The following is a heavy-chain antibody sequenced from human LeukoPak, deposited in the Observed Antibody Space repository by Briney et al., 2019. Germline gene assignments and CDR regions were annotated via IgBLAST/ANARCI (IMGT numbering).Heavy chain of an antibody. Sequence: GGSLRLSCAASGFTFSSYGMHWVRQAPGKGLEWAAVISYDGSNKYYADSVKGRFTISRDNSKNTLYLQMNSLRAEDTAVYYCAKGEGYYGSGNDAFDIWGQGTMVTVSS. CDR3: AKGEGYYGSGNDAFDI. V-gene: IGHV3-30*18. CDR2: ISYDGSNK. D-gene: IGHD3-10*01. J-gene: IGHJ3*02. CDR1: GFTFSSYG.